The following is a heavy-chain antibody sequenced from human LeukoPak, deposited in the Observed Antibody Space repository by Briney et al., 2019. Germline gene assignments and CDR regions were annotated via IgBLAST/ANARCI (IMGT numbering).Heavy chain of an antibody. CDR2: VYSSGSS. J-gene: IGHJ4*02. D-gene: IGHD4-17*01. V-gene: IGHV4-39*01. CDR3: ARHKGDYDDYVWTY. CDR1: GVSISSSPYY. Sequence: SETLSLTCTVSGVSISSSPYYWGWIRQPPGKGLEWIGSVYSSGSSYYNPSLKSRVTIFVDTSKNQFSLKVTSVTAADTATYYCARHKGDYDDYVWTYWGQGTLVTVSS.